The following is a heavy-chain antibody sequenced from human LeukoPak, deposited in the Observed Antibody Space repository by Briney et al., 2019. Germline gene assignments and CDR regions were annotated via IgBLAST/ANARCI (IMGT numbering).Heavy chain of an antibody. Sequence: GGSLRLSCAASGFTFSSYSMNWVRQAPGKGLEWVSYSSRSSSTTYYADSVKGRFTISRDNAKNSLYLQMNSLRAEDTAVYYCAREKRQQLDGMDVWGQGTTVTVSS. J-gene: IGHJ6*02. V-gene: IGHV3-48*04. CDR2: SSRSSSTT. D-gene: IGHD6-13*01. CDR1: GFTFSSYS. CDR3: AREKRQQLDGMDV.